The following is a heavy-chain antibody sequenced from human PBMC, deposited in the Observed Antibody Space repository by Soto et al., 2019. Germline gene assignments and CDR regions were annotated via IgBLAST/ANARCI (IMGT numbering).Heavy chain of an antibody. CDR1: GYSFTSYR. J-gene: IGHJ3*02. D-gene: IGHD3-9*01. CDR3: ASDYDILTGYYNAAFDI. Sequence: GESLKISCKGSGYSFTSYRIGWVRQMPGKGLEWMGIIYPGDSDTRYSPSFQGQVTISADKSISTAYLQWSSLKASDTAMYYCASDYDILTGYYNAAFDIWGQGTMVTVSS. V-gene: IGHV5-51*01. CDR2: IYPGDSDT.